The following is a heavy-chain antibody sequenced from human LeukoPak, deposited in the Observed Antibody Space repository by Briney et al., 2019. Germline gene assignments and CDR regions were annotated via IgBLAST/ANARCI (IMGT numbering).Heavy chain of an antibody. CDR1: GYTFTSYG. D-gene: IGHD3-9*01. CDR3: ARAGVLRYFDWLLYTPDYFDY. CDR2: INPNSGGT. J-gene: IGHJ4*02. Sequence: ASVKVSCKASGYTFTSYGISWVRQAPGQGLEWMGWINPNSGGTNYAQKFQGRVTMTRDTSISTAYMELSRLRSDDTAVYYCARAGVLRYFDWLLYTPDYFDYWGQGTLVTVSS. V-gene: IGHV1-2*02.